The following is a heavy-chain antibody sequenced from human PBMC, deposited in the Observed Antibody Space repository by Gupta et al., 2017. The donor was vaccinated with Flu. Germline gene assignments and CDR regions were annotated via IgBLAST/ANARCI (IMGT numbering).Heavy chain of an antibody. CDR2: IGWNSDRI. CDR1: GFRFDDYA. V-gene: IGHV3-9*01. Sequence: EVQLVESGGGLVQPGRSLRLSCAASGFRFDDYAMHWVRQGPGKGLEWVSGIGWNSDRIHYVDSVKGRFTISRDNAKNSLYLQMNSLRTEDTAVYYCVKDINGVETVASYGLDVWGQGATVTVSS. CDR3: VKDINGVETVASYGLDV. D-gene: IGHD6-19*01. J-gene: IGHJ6*02.